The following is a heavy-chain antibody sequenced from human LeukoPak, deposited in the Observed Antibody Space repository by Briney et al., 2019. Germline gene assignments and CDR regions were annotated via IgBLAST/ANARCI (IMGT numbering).Heavy chain of an antibody. CDR2: IDQDGSDK. CDR1: GFTFSSYS. V-gene: IGHV3-7*04. J-gene: IGHJ4*02. CDR3: ARGYNSALDY. Sequence: GGSLRLSCAASGFTFSSYSMNWVRQAPGKGLEWVANIDQDGSDKNYVDSVKGRFTISRDNAKNSLYLQMYSLRVEDTALYFCARGYNSALDYWGQGVLVTVSS. D-gene: IGHD6-19*01.